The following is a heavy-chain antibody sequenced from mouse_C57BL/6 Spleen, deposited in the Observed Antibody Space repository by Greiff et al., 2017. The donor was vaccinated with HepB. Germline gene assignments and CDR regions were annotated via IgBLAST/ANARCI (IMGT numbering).Heavy chain of an antibody. D-gene: IGHD1-1*01. J-gene: IGHJ2*01. CDR2: IDPSDSET. V-gene: IGHV1-52*01. Sequence: QVQLQQPGAELVRPGSSVKLSCKASGYTFTSYWMHWVKQRPIQGLEWIGNIDPSDSETHYNQKFKDKATLTVDKSSSTAYMQLSSLTSEDSAVYYCARNLDYYGSSYYFDYWGQGTTLTVSS. CDR3: ARNLDYYGSSYYFDY. CDR1: GYTFTSYW.